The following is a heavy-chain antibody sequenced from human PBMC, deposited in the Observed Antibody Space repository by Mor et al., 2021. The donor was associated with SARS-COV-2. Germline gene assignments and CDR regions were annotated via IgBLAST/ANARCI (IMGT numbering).Heavy chain of an antibody. J-gene: IGHJ6*03. CDR3: ARMAYYDSSGLTDYYYYMDV. CDR2: DGSHK. Sequence: DGSHKNFADSVKGRFTISRDNSKNTLYLQMNSLRAEDTAVYYCARMAYYDSSGLTDYYYYMDVWGKGTTVTVS. V-gene: IGHV3-33*01. D-gene: IGHD3-22*01.